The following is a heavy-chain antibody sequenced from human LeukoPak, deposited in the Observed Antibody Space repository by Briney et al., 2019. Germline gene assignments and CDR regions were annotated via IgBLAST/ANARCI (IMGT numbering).Heavy chain of an antibody. CDR2: ISGRGDST. CDR3: AGNSSVWGFLNY. Sequence: GGSLKLSCAVSGFTFSSYAMSWVRQAPGKGLECVSGISGRGDSTYYADSVKGRFTISRDNSKNTLYLQMNSLRAEDTAVYYCAGNSSVWGFLNYWGQGTLVTVSS. D-gene: IGHD6-19*01. CDR1: GFTFSSYA. V-gene: IGHV3-23*01. J-gene: IGHJ4*02.